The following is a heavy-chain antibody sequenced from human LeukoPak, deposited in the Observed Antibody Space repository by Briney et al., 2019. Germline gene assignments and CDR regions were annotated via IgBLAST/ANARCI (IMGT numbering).Heavy chain of an antibody. CDR2: TYYSGST. D-gene: IGHD6-19*01. CDR1: GGSISSNSYY. V-gene: IGHV4-39*01. J-gene: IGHJ5*02. Sequence: SESLSLTCTVSGGSISSNSYYWGWIRQPPGKGLEWIGSTYYSGSTYYNPSLKSRVTISVDTSKNQFSLKLSSVTAADTAVYYCARRAVAAGFDPWGQGTLVTVSS. CDR3: ARRAVAAGFDP.